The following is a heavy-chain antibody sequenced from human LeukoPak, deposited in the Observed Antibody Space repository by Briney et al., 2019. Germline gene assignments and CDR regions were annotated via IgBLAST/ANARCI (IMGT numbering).Heavy chain of an antibody. J-gene: IGHJ4*02. D-gene: IGHD3-10*01. V-gene: IGHV3-9*01. CDR3: AKGIVRGLLLWFGDLTFDY. CDR1: GFTFDDYA. CDR2: ISWNSGSI. Sequence: GRSLRLSYAASGFTFDDYAMHWVRQAPGKGLEWVSGISWNSGSIGYADSVKGRFTISRDNAKNSLYLQMNSLRAEDTALYYCAKGIVRGLLLWFGDLTFDYWGQGTLVTVSS.